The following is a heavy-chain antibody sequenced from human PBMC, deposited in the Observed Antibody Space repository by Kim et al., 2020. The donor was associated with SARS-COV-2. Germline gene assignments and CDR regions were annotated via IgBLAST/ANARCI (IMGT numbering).Heavy chain of an antibody. J-gene: IGHJ4*02. CDR3: ARGLRASQQRGYFDY. V-gene: IGHV3-33*05. Sequence: GGSLRLCCAASGFTFSTYGMHWVRQAPGKGLEWVAVISDDGSNKYYADSVKGRFTISRDNSKNTLYLQMNSLRAEDTAVYYCARGLRASQQRGYFDYWGQGTLVTVSS. CDR1: GFTFSTYG. CDR2: ISDDGSNK. D-gene: IGHD6-13*01.